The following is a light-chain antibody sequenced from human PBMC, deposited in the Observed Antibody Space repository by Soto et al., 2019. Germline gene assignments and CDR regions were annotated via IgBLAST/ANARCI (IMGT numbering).Light chain of an antibody. CDR1: SSDVGGYNY. J-gene: IGLJ1*01. V-gene: IGLV2-8*01. CDR2: EVS. Sequence: QSVLTQPPSASGSPGQSVTISCTGTSSDVGGYNYVSWYQQHPGKAPKLMIYEVSKRPSGVPDRFSGSKSGNTASLTVSGLQAEDEADYYCLLYYGGSYVFGAGTKLTVL. CDR3: LLYYGGSYV.